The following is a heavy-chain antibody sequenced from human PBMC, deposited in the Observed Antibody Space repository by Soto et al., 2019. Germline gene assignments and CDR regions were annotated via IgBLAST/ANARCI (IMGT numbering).Heavy chain of an antibody. CDR1: GFTFSSYG. D-gene: IGHD4-17*01. J-gene: IGHJ6*02. Sequence: HVQLVESGGGVVQPGRSLRLSCAASGFTFSSYGMHWVRQAPGKGLEWVAVIWYDGSNKYYADSVKGRFTISRDNSKNTLYLQMNSLRAEDTAVYYCARDLDYGGYYGMDVWGQGTTVTVSS. V-gene: IGHV3-33*01. CDR3: ARDLDYGGYYGMDV. CDR2: IWYDGSNK.